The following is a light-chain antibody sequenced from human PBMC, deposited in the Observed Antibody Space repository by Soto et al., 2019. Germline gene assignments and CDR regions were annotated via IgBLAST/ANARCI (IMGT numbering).Light chain of an antibody. J-gene: IGKJ1*01. CDR1: QSISSY. CDR2: AAS. V-gene: IGKV1-39*01. CDR3: QQSYSIQWT. Sequence: DIQMTQSPSSLSASVGDRVTITCRASQSISSYLNWYQQKPGKAPKLLIYAASSLQSGVPSRFSGSGSGTDFTLTISSLQPEDFATYYCQQSYSIQWTFGQGTTVDI.